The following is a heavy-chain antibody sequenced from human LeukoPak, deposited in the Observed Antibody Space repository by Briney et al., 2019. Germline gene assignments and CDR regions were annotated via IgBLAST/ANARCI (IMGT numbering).Heavy chain of an antibody. Sequence: GGSLRLSCAASGFTFSSYAMHWVRQAPGKGLEWVAVISYDGSNKCYADSVNGRFTISRDNSKNTLYLQMNSLRAEDTAVYYCARGHVLRFLEWVDYWGQGTLVTVSS. CDR3: ARGHVLRFLEWVDY. J-gene: IGHJ4*02. CDR2: ISYDGSNK. V-gene: IGHV3-30-3*01. CDR1: GFTFSSYA. D-gene: IGHD3-3*01.